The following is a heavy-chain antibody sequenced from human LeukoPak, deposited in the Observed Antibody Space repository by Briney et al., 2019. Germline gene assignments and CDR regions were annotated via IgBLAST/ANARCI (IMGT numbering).Heavy chain of an antibody. D-gene: IGHD2-15*01. CDR1: GFTFSSYG. Sequence: GGTLRLSCAASGFTFSSYGMSWVRQAPGKGLEWVSAISSTGGTTYYADSVKGRFTISRDNSKNTLYLQMNSLRAEDTAIYYCAKNADRGAYCSGGSCYPYYYYYTDVWGEGTTVTISS. J-gene: IGHJ6*03. CDR3: AKNADRGAYCSGGSCYPYYYYYTDV. CDR2: ISSTGGTT. V-gene: IGHV3-23*01.